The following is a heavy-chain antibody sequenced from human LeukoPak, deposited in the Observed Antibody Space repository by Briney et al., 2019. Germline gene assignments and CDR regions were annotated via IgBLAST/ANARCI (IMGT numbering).Heavy chain of an antibody. CDR1: GFTFSTFA. Sequence: GGSLRLSCAASGFTFSTFAMIWVRQPPGKGLEWVSSIFPSGGEIHYADSVRGRFTISRDNSKSTLSLQMNSLRAEDTAIYYCARGRPVGASTVEDYWGQGTLVTVSS. CDR3: ARGRPVGASTVEDY. V-gene: IGHV3-23*01. J-gene: IGHJ4*02. D-gene: IGHD1-26*01. CDR2: IFPSGGEI.